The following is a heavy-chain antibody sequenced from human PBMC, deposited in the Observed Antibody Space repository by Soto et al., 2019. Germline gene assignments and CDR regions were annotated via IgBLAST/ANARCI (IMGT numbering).Heavy chain of an antibody. V-gene: IGHV4-31*03. CDR3: AREGGYCSGGSCYYYGMDV. D-gene: IGHD2-15*01. CDR2: IYYSGST. Sequence: QVQLQESGPGLVKPSQTLSLTCTVSGGSISSGGYYWSWIRQHPGKGLEWIGYIYYSGSTYYNPSLKSRVTISVDTSKNQFALKLSCVTAADTAVYYCAREGGYCSGGSCYYYGMDVWGQGTTVTVSS. J-gene: IGHJ6*02. CDR1: GGSISSGGYY.